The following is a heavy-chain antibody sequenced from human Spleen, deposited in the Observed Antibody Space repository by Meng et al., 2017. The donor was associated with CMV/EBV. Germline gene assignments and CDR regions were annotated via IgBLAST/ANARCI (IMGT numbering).Heavy chain of an antibody. J-gene: IGHJ6*02. CDR1: GFHFSTYW. CDR2: INQDGSQR. D-gene: IGHD6-13*01. Sequence: GESLKISCAASGFHFSTYWMSWVRQAPGKALEWVANINQDGSQRNYVDSVKGRFTISRDNAKNSLFLQMNSLRAEDTAVYYCARVAAAGRGMDVWGQGTTVTVSS. CDR3: ARVAAAGRGMDV. V-gene: IGHV3-7*04.